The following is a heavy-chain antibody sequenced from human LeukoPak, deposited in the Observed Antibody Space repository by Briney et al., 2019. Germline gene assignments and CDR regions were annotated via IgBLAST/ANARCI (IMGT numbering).Heavy chain of an antibody. CDR3: ARMCLPLGYCSTTSCYGAFDY. D-gene: IGHD2-2*01. V-gene: IGHV4-39*01. CDR1: GGSISSSNYY. J-gene: IGHJ4*02. Sequence: SETLSLTCTVSGGSISSSNYYWGWIRQPPGKGLEWIGNICYSGSTYYNPSLKSRVTISVDTSKTQFSLKLSSVTAADTAVYYCARMCLPLGYCSTTSCYGAFDYWGQGTLVTVSS. CDR2: ICYSGST.